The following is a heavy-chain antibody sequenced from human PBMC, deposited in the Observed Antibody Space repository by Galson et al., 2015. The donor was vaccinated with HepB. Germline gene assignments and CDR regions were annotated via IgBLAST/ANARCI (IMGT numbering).Heavy chain of an antibody. CDR2: IYGGGTT. D-gene: IGHD5-12*01. V-gene: IGHV3-53*01. CDR1: GLTVSSNY. CDR3: AKGEAPLALLHY. J-gene: IGHJ4*02. Sequence: SLRLSCAASGLTVSSNYMSWVRQAPGKRPEWVSVIYGGGTTLYADSVKGRFTISRDTSKNTLNLQMNSLRVEDTAVYYCAKGEAPLALLHYWGQGTLLTVSS.